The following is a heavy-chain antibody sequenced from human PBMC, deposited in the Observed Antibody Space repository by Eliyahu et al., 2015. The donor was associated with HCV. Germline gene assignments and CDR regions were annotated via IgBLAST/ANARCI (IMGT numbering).Heavy chain of an antibody. D-gene: IGHD6-19*01. Sequence: QVQLQESGPGLVKPSETLSLTYTXSGGSISCYYWSWXRQPPGKGLEWIGYIHYSGSTHYNPSLKSRVTVSVDTSRNQFSLKLSSVTAADTAVYYCASGGGGIAVAGTGGWFDPWGQGTLVTVSS. CDR1: GGSISCYY. CDR2: IHYSGST. V-gene: IGHV4-59*01. CDR3: ASGGGGIAVAGTGGWFDP. J-gene: IGHJ5*02.